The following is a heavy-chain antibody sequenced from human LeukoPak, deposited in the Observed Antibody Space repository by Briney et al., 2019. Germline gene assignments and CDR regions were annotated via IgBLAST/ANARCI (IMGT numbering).Heavy chain of an antibody. D-gene: IGHD3-3*01. V-gene: IGHV4-34*01. CDR3: ARSGYPLDY. CDR2: INHSGST. J-gene: IGHJ4*02. Sequence: QPPGKGLEWIGEINHSGSTNYNPSLKSRVTISVDTSKNQFSLKLSSVTAADTAVYYCARSGYPLDYWGQGTLVTVSS.